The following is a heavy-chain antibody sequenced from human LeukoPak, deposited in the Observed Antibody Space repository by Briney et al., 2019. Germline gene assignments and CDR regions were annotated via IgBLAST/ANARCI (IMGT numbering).Heavy chain of an antibody. CDR3: GRDCGSYPVY. J-gene: IGHJ4*02. CDR2: IYYSGST. V-gene: IGHV4-39*07. D-gene: IGHD2-15*01. Sequence: KPSETLSLTCTVSGGSISSSSYYWGWIRQPPGKGLEWIGSIYYSGSTYYNPSLNSRFTISVDTSKNQFSLKLSSVTAADTAVYYWGRDCGSYPVYWGQGTLVTVSS. CDR1: GGSISSSSYY.